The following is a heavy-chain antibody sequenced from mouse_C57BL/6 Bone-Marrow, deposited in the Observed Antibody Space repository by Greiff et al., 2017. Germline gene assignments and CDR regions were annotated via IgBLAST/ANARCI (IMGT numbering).Heavy chain of an antibody. V-gene: IGHV8-8*01. CDR1: GFSLSTFGMG. CDR2: IWWDDDK. D-gene: IGHD2-5*01. CDR3: ARPDSNYVLFAY. J-gene: IGHJ3*01. Sequence: QVTLQESGPGILQPSQTLSLTCSFSGFSLSTFGMGVGWIRPPSGQGLEWLAHIWWDDDKYYNPSLKSRLTISKDTSKNHVCLRIVNVDTADTDTYDCARPDSNYVLFAYGGQGTLVTVSA.